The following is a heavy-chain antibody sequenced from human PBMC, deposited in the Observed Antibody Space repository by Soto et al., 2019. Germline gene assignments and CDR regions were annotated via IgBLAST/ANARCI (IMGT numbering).Heavy chain of an antibody. J-gene: IGHJ6*02. CDR1: GGSISDYY. V-gene: IGHV4-59*01. CDR2: IHYTGST. Sequence: QVQLQESGPGLVKPSETLSLTCTASGGSISDYYWRWIRQPPGKGLEWIGFIHYTGSTDYNPSLKSRVTISLDTSKNQFSLKLSSVTAADTAKYYCARDRSAIAVAGLDNYYGMDVWGQGTTVTVSS. D-gene: IGHD6-19*01. CDR3: ARDRSAIAVAGLDNYYGMDV.